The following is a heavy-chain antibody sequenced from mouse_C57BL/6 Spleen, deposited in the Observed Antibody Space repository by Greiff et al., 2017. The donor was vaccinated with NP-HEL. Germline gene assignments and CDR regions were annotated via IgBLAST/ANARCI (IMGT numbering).Heavy chain of an antibody. J-gene: IGHJ2*01. CDR1: GFSLSTFGMG. Sequence: QVQLKESGPGILQPSQTLSLTCSFSGFSLSTFGMGVGWIRQPSGKGLEWLAHIGWDDDKYYNPALKSRLTISKDTSKNQVLLKIANVDTADTSTYYCARMGDAYYFDYWGQGTTLTVSS. V-gene: IGHV8-8*01. CDR3: ARMGDAYYFDY. CDR2: IGWDDDK.